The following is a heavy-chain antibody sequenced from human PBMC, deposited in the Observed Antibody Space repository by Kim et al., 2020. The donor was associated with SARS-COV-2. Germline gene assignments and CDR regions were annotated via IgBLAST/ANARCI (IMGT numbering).Heavy chain of an antibody. CDR3: TIRPYYYDSSGYTSYNY. V-gene: IGHV3-15*01. Sequence: VKGRFTISRDDSKNTLYLQMNSLKTEDTAVYYCTIRPYYYDSSGYTSYNYWGQGTLVTVSS. D-gene: IGHD3-22*01. J-gene: IGHJ4*02.